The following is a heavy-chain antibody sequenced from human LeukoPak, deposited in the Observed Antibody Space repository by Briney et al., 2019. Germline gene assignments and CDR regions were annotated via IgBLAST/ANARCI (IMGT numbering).Heavy chain of an antibody. D-gene: IGHD3-10*01. J-gene: IGHJ4*02. Sequence: ASVKVSCKASGYTFTDYYMHWVRQAPGQGLEWMGWINPNSGATNYAQRFQGRVTMTRDTSISTVYMELSRLRSDDTAVYYCAIQAMVRGLFDLEGRVDYWGQGTLVTVSS. V-gene: IGHV1-2*02. CDR1: GYTFTDYY. CDR2: INPNSGAT. CDR3: AIQAMVRGLFDLEGRVDY.